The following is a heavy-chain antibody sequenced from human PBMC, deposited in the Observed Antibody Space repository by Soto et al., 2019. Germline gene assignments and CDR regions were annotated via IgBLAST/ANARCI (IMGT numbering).Heavy chain of an antibody. V-gene: IGHV3-30*03. J-gene: IGHJ4*02. CDR1: GFIFSTFG. CDR3: VRDRYSGWYPVGAH. Sequence: GGSLRLSCAASGFIFSTFGMHWVRQAPGKGLEWVAVISYDGSNEYYADSVKGRLTISRDNSKNTLYVQMNSLKLEDTAVYYCVRDRYSGWYPVGAHWGQGTLVTVSS. CDR2: ISYDGSNE. D-gene: IGHD5-12*01.